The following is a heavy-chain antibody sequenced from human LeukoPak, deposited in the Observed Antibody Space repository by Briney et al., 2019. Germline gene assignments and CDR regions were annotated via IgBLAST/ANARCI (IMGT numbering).Heavy chain of an antibody. Sequence: ASVKVSCKASGYTFTGYYMHWVRQAPGQGLEWMGWINPNSGDTNYAQKFQGRVTMTRDMSVSAAYMELSSLRSDDTAVYYCARDWAGAGGGCSGGSCYYDAFDIWGQGTMVTVSS. D-gene: IGHD2-15*01. J-gene: IGHJ3*02. V-gene: IGHV1-2*02. CDR2: INPNSGDT. CDR1: GYTFTGYY. CDR3: ARDWAGAGGGCSGGSCYYDAFDI.